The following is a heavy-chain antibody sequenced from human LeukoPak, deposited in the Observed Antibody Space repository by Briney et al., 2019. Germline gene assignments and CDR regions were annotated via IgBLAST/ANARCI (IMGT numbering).Heavy chain of an antibody. D-gene: IGHD6-19*01. CDR1: GGSISGGSYY. Sequence: PSQTLSLTCTVPGGSISGGSYYWSWIRQPAGKGLEWIGRIYTSGSTNYNPSLKSRVTISVDTSKNQFSLKLSSVTAADTAVYYCARAKYSSGWYNWYDPWGQGTLVTVSS. CDR2: IYTSGST. J-gene: IGHJ5*02. CDR3: ARAKYSSGWYNWYDP. V-gene: IGHV4-61*02.